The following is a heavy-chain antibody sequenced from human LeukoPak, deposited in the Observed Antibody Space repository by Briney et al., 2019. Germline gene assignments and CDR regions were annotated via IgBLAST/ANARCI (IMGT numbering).Heavy chain of an antibody. V-gene: IGHV3-30*18. CDR1: GFTFSSYG. J-gene: IGHJ6*02. CDR2: ISYDGSNK. CDR3: AKAIGFMVRGVITSYYYYGMDV. Sequence: GGSLRLSCASSGFTFSSYGMHWVRQAPGKGLEWVAVISYDGSNKYYADSVKGRFTISRDNSKNTLYLQMNRLRAEDTAVYYCAKAIGFMVRGVITSYYYYGMDVWGQGTTVTVSS. D-gene: IGHD3-10*01.